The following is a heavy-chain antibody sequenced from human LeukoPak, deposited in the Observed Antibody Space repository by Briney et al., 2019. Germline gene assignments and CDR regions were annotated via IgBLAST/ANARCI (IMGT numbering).Heavy chain of an antibody. Sequence: ASVKVSCKPSGYTVTGYYMHWVRQAPGQGREWLGWINPNSGGTNYAQKFQGRVTMTRNTSISTAYMELSSLRSEDTAVYYCARGAMVRGVITPRYWGQGTLVTVSS. D-gene: IGHD3-10*01. V-gene: IGHV1-2*02. CDR1: GYTVTGYY. CDR3: ARGAMVRGVITPRY. CDR2: INPNSGGT. J-gene: IGHJ4*02.